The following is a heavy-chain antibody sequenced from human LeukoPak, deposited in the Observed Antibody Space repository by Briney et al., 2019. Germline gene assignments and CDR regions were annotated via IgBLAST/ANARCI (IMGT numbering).Heavy chain of an antibody. CDR1: GFAFSSSG. CDR2: ISYDGSNK. D-gene: IGHD2-21*02. V-gene: IGHV3-30*19. CDR3: ARGGHIVVVTAIRAEYFQH. J-gene: IGHJ1*01. Sequence: PGGSLRLASEASGFAFSSSGMHRVRQAPGKGLEWVAVISYDGSNKYYADSVKGRFTISRDNSKYTLYLQMNCVRAEDTAVYYCARGGHIVVVTAIRAEYFQHWGQGTVV.